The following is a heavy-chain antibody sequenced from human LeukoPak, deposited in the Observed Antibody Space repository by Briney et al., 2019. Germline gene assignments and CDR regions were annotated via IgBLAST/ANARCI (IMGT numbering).Heavy chain of an antibody. J-gene: IGHJ3*02. D-gene: IGHD2-21*02. CDR1: GGSISSSSYY. CDR3: DLYCGGDCSHAFDI. Sequence: RTSETLSLTCTVSGGSISSSSYYWGWIRQPPGKGLEWIGSNYYSGSTYYNPSLKSRVTISVDTSKNQFSLKLSSVTAADTAVYYCDLYCGGDCSHAFDIWGQGTMVTVSS. V-gene: IGHV4-39*01. CDR2: NYYSGST.